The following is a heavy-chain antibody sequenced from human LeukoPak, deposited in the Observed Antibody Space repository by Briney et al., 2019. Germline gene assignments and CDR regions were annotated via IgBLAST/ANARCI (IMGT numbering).Heavy chain of an antibody. Sequence: GASVKVSCKASGYTFTGYYMHWVRQAPGQGLEWMGWINPNSGGTNYAQKFQGRVTMTRDTSISTAYMELSRLRSDDTAVYYCARDRSVRFLEWLSTEGEAFDIWGQGTMVTVSS. CDR2: INPNSGGT. CDR3: ARDRSVRFLEWLSTEGEAFDI. J-gene: IGHJ3*02. V-gene: IGHV1-2*02. D-gene: IGHD3-3*01. CDR1: GYTFTGYY.